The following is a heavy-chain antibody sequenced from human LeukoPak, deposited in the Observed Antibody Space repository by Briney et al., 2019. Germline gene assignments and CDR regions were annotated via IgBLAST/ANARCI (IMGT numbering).Heavy chain of an antibody. V-gene: IGHV4-61*02. CDR1: GGSISSGSYY. Sequence: SETLSLTCTVSGGSISSGSYYWSWIRQPAGKGLQWIGRIYTSGSTNYNPSLKSRVTISVDTSKNQFSLKLSSLTAADTAVYYCARDYCDSSGYYFDYWGQGTLVTVSS. CDR3: ARDYCDSSGYYFDY. CDR2: IYTSGST. D-gene: IGHD3-22*01. J-gene: IGHJ4*02.